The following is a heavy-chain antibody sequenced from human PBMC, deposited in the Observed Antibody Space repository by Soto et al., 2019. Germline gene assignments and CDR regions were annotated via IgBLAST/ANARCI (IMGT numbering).Heavy chain of an antibody. J-gene: IGHJ4*02. CDR1: GFTVSSNY. D-gene: IGHD6-19*01. V-gene: IGHV3-66*01. Sequence: PGGSLRLSCAASGFTVSSNYMSWVRQAPGKGLEWVSVIYSGGSTYYADSVKGRFTISRDNSKNTLYLQMNSLRAEDTAVYYCARELVSGWSHHPNYFDYWGQGTLVTVSS. CDR3: ARELVSGWSHHPNYFDY. CDR2: IYSGGST.